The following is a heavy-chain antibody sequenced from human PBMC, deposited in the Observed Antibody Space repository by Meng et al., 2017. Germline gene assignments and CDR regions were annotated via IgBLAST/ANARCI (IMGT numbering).Heavy chain of an antibody. V-gene: IGHV3-23*01. Sequence: GESLKISCAASGFTFSSYAMSWVRQAPGKGLEWVSAISGSGGSTYYADSVKGRFTISRDNSKNTLYLQMNSLRAEDTAVYYCARDLLMVRGVISLDYYYYGMDVWGQGTTVTVSS. D-gene: IGHD3-10*01. CDR2: ISGSGGST. J-gene: IGHJ6*02. CDR3: ARDLLMVRGVISLDYYYYGMDV. CDR1: GFTFSSYA.